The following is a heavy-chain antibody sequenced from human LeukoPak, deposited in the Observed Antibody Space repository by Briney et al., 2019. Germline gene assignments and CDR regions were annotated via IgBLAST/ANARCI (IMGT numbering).Heavy chain of an antibody. CDR3: AKDVGYYYDSSGPHY. CDR2: IYSGGST. CDR1: GFTVSSNY. D-gene: IGHD3-22*01. Sequence: GGSLRLSCAASGFTVSSNYMSWVRQAPGKGLEWVSVIYSGGSTYYADSVKGRFTISRDNSKNTLYLQMNSLRAEDTAVYYCAKDVGYYYDSSGPHYWGQGTLVTVSS. J-gene: IGHJ4*02. V-gene: IGHV3-53*01.